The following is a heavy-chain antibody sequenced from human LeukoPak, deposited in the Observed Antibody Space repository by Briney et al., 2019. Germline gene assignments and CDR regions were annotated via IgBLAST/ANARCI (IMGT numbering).Heavy chain of an antibody. D-gene: IGHD3-10*01. J-gene: IGHJ4*02. CDR3: VEYDSGSYRAYFDS. CDR1: GGSFSSNGYC. V-gene: IGHV4-39*07. CDR2: INYSGSKT. Sequence: SETLSLTCTVSGGSFSSNGYCWGWIRQPPGKGLEWIGSINYSGSKTFNNPSLKSRVSISVDTSKNKFSLKLSSVTAADTAVYYCVEYDSGSYRAYFDSWGEGILVTVSS.